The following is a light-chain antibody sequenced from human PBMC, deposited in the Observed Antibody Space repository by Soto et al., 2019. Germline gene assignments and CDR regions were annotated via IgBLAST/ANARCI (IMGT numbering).Light chain of an antibody. CDR1: GNAVSYQL. CDR2: NVT. CDR3: CSFVGVTNDV. J-gene: IGLJ1*01. V-gene: IGLV2-23*02. Sequence: QSALTQPASVSGSPGQSITISCSGNAVSYQLVSWYQQQPGKAPKIILYNVTRRPSGVSNRFSGFKSGTTASLKITGLQAEDEADYYCCSFVGVTNDVFGNGTKLTVL.